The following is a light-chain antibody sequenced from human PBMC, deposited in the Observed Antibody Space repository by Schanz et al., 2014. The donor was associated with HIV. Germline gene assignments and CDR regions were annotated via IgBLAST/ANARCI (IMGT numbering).Light chain of an antibody. CDR3: QQYYSTPLT. CDR1: QSVLYNLNNKNY. Sequence: DVVMTQSPDSLAVSLGERATINCKSSQSVLYNLNNKNYLAWYQQKPGQPPKLLIYWASTRESGVPDRFSGSGSGTDFTLTISSLQAEDVAVYYCQQYYSTPLTFGGGTKVEIK. V-gene: IGKV4-1*01. CDR2: WAS. J-gene: IGKJ4*01.